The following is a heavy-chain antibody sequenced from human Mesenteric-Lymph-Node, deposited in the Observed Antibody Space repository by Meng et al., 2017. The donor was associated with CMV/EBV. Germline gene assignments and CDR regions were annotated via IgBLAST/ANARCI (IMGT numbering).Heavy chain of an antibody. D-gene: IGHD3-10*01. CDR2: IKSKIEGGTT. CDR1: GFTFGNAW. V-gene: IGHV3-15*01. Sequence: GGSLRLSCAVSGFTFGNAWISWVRQAPGRGLEWVGRIKSKIEGGTTEHTAPVKGRFTISGNDSENTVYLQMNSLKIEDAGIYFCARELVGYYNGLDVWGQGTTVTVSS. CDR3: ARELVGYYNGLDV. J-gene: IGHJ6*02.